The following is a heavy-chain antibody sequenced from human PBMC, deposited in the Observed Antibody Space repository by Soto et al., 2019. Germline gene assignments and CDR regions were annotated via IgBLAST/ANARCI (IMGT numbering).Heavy chain of an antibody. CDR3: ARDRHYYDSSGTPPSGAFDI. CDR2: IKQDGSEK. V-gene: IGHV3-7*03. D-gene: IGHD3-22*01. Sequence: GGSLRLSCAASGFTFSSYWMSWVRQAPGKGLEWVANIKQDGSEKYYVDSVKGRFTISRDNAKNSLYLQMNSLRAEDTAVYYCARDRHYYDSSGTPPSGAFDIWGQGAMVTVS. J-gene: IGHJ3*02. CDR1: GFTFSSYW.